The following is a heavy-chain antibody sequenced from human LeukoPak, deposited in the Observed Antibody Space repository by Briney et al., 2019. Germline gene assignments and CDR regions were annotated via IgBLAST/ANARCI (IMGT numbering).Heavy chain of an antibody. D-gene: IGHD2-2*01. CDR2: INHSGST. CDR1: GGSFSGYY. V-gene: IGHV4-34*01. Sequence: SETLSLTCAVYGGSFSGYYWSWIRQPPGKGLEWIGEINHSGSTNYNPSLKSRVTVSVDTSKNQFSLKLSSVTAADTAVYYCARGQLGRAFDYWGQGTLVTVSS. J-gene: IGHJ4*02. CDR3: ARGQLGRAFDY.